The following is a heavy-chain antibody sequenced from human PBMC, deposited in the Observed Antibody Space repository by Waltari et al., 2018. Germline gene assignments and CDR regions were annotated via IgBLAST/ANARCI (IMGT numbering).Heavy chain of an antibody. J-gene: IGHJ6*03. CDR2: ISHTGKT. CDR1: GGSMSNFS. D-gene: IGHD4-17*01. Sequence: QLQESGPGLVKPSETLSLTCTVSGGSMSNFSWSWILQPPGKGPEWIGYISHTGKTNYNAALKGRVIISVDTSKKQFSLKVSYLTAADTAVYYCARGDGDLDYDYYYMDVWGKGTTVTVSS. CDR3: ARGDGDLDYDYYYMDV. V-gene: IGHV4-59*13.